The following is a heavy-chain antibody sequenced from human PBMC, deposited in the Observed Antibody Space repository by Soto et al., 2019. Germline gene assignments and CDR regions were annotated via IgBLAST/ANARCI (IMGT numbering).Heavy chain of an antibody. V-gene: IGHV5-51*07. CDR1: GYSFTSYR. Sequence: GESLKISCKGSGYSFTSYRICCVHHMPGKRLELMGIIYPGDSDTSYSPSLQAQLTISADKSISTAYLQWSSLTTSDTAMYYCATQKTVYGSSSPVDSDSYGIYVWGKRSTVTVSS. J-gene: IGHJ6*04. CDR2: IYPGDSDT. D-gene: IGHD6-6*01. CDR3: ATQKTVYGSSSPVDSDSYGIYV.